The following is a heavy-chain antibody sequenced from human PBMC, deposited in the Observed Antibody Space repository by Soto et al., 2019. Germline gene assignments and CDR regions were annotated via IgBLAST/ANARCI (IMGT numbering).Heavy chain of an antibody. D-gene: IGHD3-3*01. J-gene: IGHJ5*02. CDR1: GYTFTGYY. CDR2: INPDSGGT. V-gene: IGHV1-2*02. CDR3: ARANRILEWLLRANWFDP. Sequence: QVQLVQSGAEVKKPGASVKVSCKASGYTFTGYYMHWVRQAPGQGLEWMGWINPDSGGTNYAQKFHGRVTMTRDTSINTAYMELSRLRSDDTAVYYCARANRILEWLLRANWFDPWGQGTLVTVSA.